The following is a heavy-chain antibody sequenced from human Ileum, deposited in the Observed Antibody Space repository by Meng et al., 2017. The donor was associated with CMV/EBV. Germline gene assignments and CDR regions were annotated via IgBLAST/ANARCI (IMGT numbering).Heavy chain of an antibody. Sequence: ASVKVSCKASGYTFTNYHIHWVRQAPGQGLEWMGIINPRGGSTSYAQKFQGRVTMTRDTSKRQFSLNFNSMTAADTAVYYCARKPGYFGRGFYGSGNVSRPESYFDYWGHGSLVTVSS. CDR2: INPRGGST. V-gene: IGHV1-46*01. J-gene: IGHJ4*01. CDR1: GYTFTNYH. D-gene: IGHD3-10*01. CDR3: ARKPGYFGRGFYGSGNVSRPESYFDY.